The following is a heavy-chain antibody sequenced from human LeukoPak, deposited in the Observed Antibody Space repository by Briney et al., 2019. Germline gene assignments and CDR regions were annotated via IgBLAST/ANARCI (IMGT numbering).Heavy chain of an antibody. D-gene: IGHD1-26*01. CDR2: ISYDGSNK. CDR3: ARMWELAPNYYYGMDV. Sequence: GGSLRLSCAASGFTFSSYAMHWVRQAPGKGLEWVAVISYDGSNKYYADSVKGRFTISRDNSKNTLYLQMNSLRAEDTAVYYCARMWELAPNYYYGMDVWGQGTTVTVSS. J-gene: IGHJ6*02. CDR1: GFTFSSYA. V-gene: IGHV3-30-3*01.